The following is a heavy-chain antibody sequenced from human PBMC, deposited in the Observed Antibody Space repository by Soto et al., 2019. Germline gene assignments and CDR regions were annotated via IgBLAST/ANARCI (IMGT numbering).Heavy chain of an antibody. CDR1: GYTLTELS. D-gene: IGHD1-1*01. CDR2: FDPEDGET. Sequence: ASVKVSCKVSGYTLTELSMHWVRQAPGKGLEWMGGFDPEDGETIYAQKFQGRVTMTEDTSTDTAYLQWSSLKASDTAMYYCARQLSHICDSWGQGTLVTVSS. J-gene: IGHJ4*02. V-gene: IGHV1-24*01. CDR3: ARQLSHICDS.